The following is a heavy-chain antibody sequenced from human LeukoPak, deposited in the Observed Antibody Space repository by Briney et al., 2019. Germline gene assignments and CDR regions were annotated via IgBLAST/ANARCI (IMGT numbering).Heavy chain of an antibody. D-gene: IGHD3-10*01. CDR3: ARGHLLWFGEVPSPPNWFDP. Sequence: SETLSLTCTVSGGSISSYYWSWIRQPPGKGLEWIGEINHSGSTNYNPSLKSRVTISVDTSKNQFSLKLSSVTAADTAVYYCARGHLLWFGEVPSPPNWFDPWGQGTLVTVSS. J-gene: IGHJ5*02. CDR1: GGSISSYY. CDR2: INHSGST. V-gene: IGHV4-34*01.